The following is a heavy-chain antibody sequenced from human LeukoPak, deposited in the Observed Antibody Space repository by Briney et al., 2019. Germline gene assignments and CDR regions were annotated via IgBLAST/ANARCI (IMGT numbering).Heavy chain of an antibody. J-gene: IGHJ4*02. CDR2: IYYSGST. CDR1: GGSISSSSYY. D-gene: IGHD3-22*01. V-gene: IGHV4-39*07. CDR3: ARDVGYYYDSSGYYSDCFDY. Sequence: SETLSLTCTVSGGSISSSSYYWGWIRQPPGKGLEWIGSIYYSGSTYYNPSLKSRVTISVDTSKNQFSLKLSSVTAADTAVYYCARDVGYYYDSSGYYSDCFDYWGQGTLVTVSS.